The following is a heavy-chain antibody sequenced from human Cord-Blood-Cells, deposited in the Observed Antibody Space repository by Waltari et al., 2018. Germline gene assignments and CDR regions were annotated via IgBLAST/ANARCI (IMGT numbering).Heavy chain of an antibody. CDR3: ATVTVGATDGGYYFDY. CDR2: FDPEDGET. CDR1: GYTLTELS. V-gene: IGHV1-24*01. Sequence: QVQLVQSGAEVKKPGASVTVSCKVSGYTLTELSMHWVRQAPGNGLEWMGGFDPEDGETIYAQKFQGRVTMTEDTSTDTAYMELSSLRSEDTAVYYCATVTVGATDGGYYFDYWGQGTLVTVSS. J-gene: IGHJ4*02. D-gene: IGHD1-26*01.